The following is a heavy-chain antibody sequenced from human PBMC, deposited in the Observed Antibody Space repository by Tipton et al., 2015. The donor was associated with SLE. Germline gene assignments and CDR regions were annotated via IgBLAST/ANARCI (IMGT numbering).Heavy chain of an antibody. CDR2: IYSGGGT. D-gene: IGHD6-19*01. J-gene: IGHJ4*02. CDR3: AARSGRGWYYFDS. Sequence: SLRFSCAASGFIVSSDYMSWIRLAPGRGLEWVSAIYSGGGTFYADSVKGRFTISRDTSKNTLYLQMNSLRDEDTAVYYCAARSGRGWYYFDSWGQGTLVSLSS. CDR1: GFIVSSDY. V-gene: IGHV3-53*05.